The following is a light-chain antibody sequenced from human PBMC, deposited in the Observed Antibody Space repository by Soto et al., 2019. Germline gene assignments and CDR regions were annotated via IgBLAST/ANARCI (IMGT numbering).Light chain of an antibody. Sequence: DIQMTQSPSSLSASVGDRVTITCRASQGIRNGLGWYQQKPGKAPKRLIYAASSLESGVPLRFSGTGSGTEFTLTISSLQPEDFATYYCLQHNSYPYTFGQGTKLAIK. J-gene: IGKJ2*01. V-gene: IGKV1-17*01. CDR3: LQHNSYPYT. CDR1: QGIRNG. CDR2: AAS.